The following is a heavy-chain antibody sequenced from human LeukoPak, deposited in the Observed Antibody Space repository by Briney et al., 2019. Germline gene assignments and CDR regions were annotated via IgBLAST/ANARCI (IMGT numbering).Heavy chain of an antibody. J-gene: IGHJ6*04. D-gene: IGHD2-2*01. V-gene: IGHV3-30*18. Sequence: GGSLRLSCAASGFTLRSYGMHWVRQAPGKGLEWVADISYDGSNKYYADSVKGRFTISRDNSKNTLYLQMNSLRAEDAAVYCCAKDLQLLALGDYYYGMDVWGKGTTVTVSS. CDR3: AKDLQLLALGDYYYGMDV. CDR2: ISYDGSNK. CDR1: GFTLRSYG.